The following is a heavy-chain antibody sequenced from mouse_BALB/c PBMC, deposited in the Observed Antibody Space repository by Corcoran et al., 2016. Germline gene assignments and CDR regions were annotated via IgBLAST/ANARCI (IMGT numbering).Heavy chain of an antibody. Sequence: EVQLQQSGAELVKPGASVKLSCTASGFNIKDTYMHWVKQRPEQGLEWIGRIDPANGNTKYDPKFQGKATITADTSSNTAYLQLSSLTSEDTAVYYCAITTVPRYFDVWGAGTTVTVSS. V-gene: IGHV14-3*02. CDR1: GFNIKDTY. CDR3: AITTVPRYFDV. CDR2: IDPANGNT. D-gene: IGHD1-1*01. J-gene: IGHJ1*01.